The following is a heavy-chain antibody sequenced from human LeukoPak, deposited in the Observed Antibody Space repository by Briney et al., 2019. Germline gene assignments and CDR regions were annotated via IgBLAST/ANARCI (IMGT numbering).Heavy chain of an antibody. CDR1: GGSISSYY. J-gene: IGHJ4*02. Sequence: SETLSLTCTVSGGSISSYYWSWIRQPPGKGLEWIGYIYYSGSTNYNPPLKSRVTISVDTSKNQFSLKLSSVTAADTAVYYCARNSVDYFDYWGQGTLVTVSS. V-gene: IGHV4-59*01. CDR2: IYYSGST. CDR3: ARNSVDYFDY. D-gene: IGHD2/OR15-2a*01.